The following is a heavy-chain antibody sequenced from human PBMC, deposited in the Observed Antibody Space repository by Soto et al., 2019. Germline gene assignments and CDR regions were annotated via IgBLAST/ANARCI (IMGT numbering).Heavy chain of an antibody. CDR1: GGSISYEYYH. CDR2: IHYSGSI. J-gene: IGHJ6*02. V-gene: IGHV4-30-4*08. CDR3: AREDDGGDRDYYGLDV. Sequence: QVQLQQSGPGLVKPSQTLSLTCTVSGGSISYEYYHWTWIRQSPGKGLEWIGYIHYSGSIIYNQSCKSRVTISVDTSKNQSSLQQSAVTAADTAVYFCAREDDGGDRDYYGLDVWGQGTTVTVSS. D-gene: IGHD2-21*02.